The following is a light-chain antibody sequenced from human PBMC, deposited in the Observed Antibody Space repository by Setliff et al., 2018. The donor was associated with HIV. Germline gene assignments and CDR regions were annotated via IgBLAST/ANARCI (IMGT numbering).Light chain of an antibody. V-gene: IGLV2-14*01. CDR1: SSDVGGYNY. J-gene: IGLJ1*01. CDR3: SSFTSSSTEV. Sequence: QSALAQPASVSGSPGQSIAISCTGTSSDVGGYNYVSWYQQHPGKAPQLMIYEVSNRTSGVSNRFSGSKSGNTASLTISGLQAEDEADYYCSSFTSSSTEVFGSGTKVTV. CDR2: EVS.